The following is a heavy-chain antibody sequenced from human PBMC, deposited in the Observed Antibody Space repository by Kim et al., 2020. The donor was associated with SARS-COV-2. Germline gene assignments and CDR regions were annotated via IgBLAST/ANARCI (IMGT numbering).Heavy chain of an antibody. CDR3: ARDSELDSDSSGWYGLDY. D-gene: IGHD6-19*01. V-gene: IGHV3-30*04. J-gene: IGHJ4*02. Sequence: GGSLRLSCAASGFTFSSYAMHWVRQAPGKGLEWVAVISYDGSNKYYADSVKGRFTISRDNSKNTLYLQMNSLRAEDTAVYYCARDSELDSDSSGWYGLDYWGQGTLVTVSS. CDR1: GFTFSSYA. CDR2: ISYDGSNK.